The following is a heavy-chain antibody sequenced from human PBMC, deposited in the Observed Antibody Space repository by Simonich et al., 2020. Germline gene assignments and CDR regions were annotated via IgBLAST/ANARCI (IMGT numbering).Heavy chain of an antibody. V-gene: IGHV4-34*01. CDR2: INHSGST. J-gene: IGHJ3*02. Sequence: QVQLQQWGAGLLKPSETLSLTCAVYGGSFSGYYWSWIRQPPGKGLAWIGEINHSGSTNYNPSLKSRVTISGDTSKNQFSLKLSSVTAADTAVYYCSRPLGIVWAFDIWGQGTMVTVSS. CDR1: GGSFSGYY. CDR3: SRPLGIVWAFDI. D-gene: IGHD3-16*01.